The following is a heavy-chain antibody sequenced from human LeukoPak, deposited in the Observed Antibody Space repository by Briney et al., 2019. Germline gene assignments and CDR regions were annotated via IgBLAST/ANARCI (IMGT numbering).Heavy chain of an antibody. Sequence: SETLSLTCTGSGGSISSYYWSWIRQPPGKGLEWIGYIYYSGSTNYNPSLKSRVTISVDTSKNQFSLKLSSVTAADTAVYYCARARGYCSGGSCYARTHYYGMDVWGQGTTVTVSS. D-gene: IGHD2-15*01. V-gene: IGHV4-59*01. CDR2: IYYSGST. CDR1: GGSISSYY. J-gene: IGHJ6*02. CDR3: ARARGYCSGGSCYARTHYYGMDV.